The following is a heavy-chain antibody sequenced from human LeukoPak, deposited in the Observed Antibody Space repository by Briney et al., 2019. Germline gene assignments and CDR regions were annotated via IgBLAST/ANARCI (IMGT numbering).Heavy chain of an antibody. CDR3: ARSPSIQLDAFDI. CDR2: IYPGDSDT. V-gene: IGHV5-51*01. J-gene: IGHJ3*02. CDR1: GYSFTSYW. D-gene: IGHD5-18*01. Sequence: GESLKISCKGSGYSFTSYWIGWVRQMPGKGLEWMGIIYPGDSDTRYSPSFQGQVTISADKSISTAYLQWSSLKASDTAMYYCARSPSIQLDAFDIWGQGTMVTVSS.